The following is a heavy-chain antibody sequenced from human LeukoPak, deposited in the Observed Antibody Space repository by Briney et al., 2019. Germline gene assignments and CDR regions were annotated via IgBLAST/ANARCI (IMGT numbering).Heavy chain of an antibody. V-gene: IGHV3-48*02. J-gene: IGHJ4*02. Sequence: GGSLRLSCEASGFTFSAYAMTWVRQAPGKGLEWVSYISSSSSTMFYADSVKGRFTISRDNAKNLLFLQMNSLRDEDTAVYYCASRAYGDYGFDYWGQGTLVSVSS. CDR2: ISSSSSTM. CDR1: GFTFSAYA. D-gene: IGHD4-17*01. CDR3: ASRAYGDYGFDY.